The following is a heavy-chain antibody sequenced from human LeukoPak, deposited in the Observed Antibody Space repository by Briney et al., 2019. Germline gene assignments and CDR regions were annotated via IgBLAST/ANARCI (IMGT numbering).Heavy chain of an antibody. D-gene: IGHD3-10*01. V-gene: IGHV4-39*07. CDR3: ARVMTVLLWFGEPYYFDY. CDR2: IYYSGST. Sequence: PSETLSLTCTVSGGSISSSSYYWGWIRQPPGKGLEWIGSIYYSGSTYYNPSLKSRVTTSVDTSKNQFSLKLSSVTAADTAMYYCARVMTVLLWFGEPYYFDYWGQGTLVTVSS. CDR1: GGSISSSSYY. J-gene: IGHJ4*02.